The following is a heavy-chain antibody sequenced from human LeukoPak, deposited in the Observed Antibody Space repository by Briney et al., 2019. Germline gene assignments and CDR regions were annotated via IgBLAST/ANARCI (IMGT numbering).Heavy chain of an antibody. D-gene: IGHD6-6*01. CDR1: GYAFINYG. V-gene: IGHV1-18*01. CDR3: ARGGPFPSSSSSREYYLDY. CDR2: ISIYNGNT. J-gene: IGHJ4*02. Sequence: ASVKVSCKASGYAFINYGISWVRQAPGQGVEGMGWISIYNGNTDYKLQGRVTMTTDTSTSTAYMEVRSLRSDDTAVYYCARGGPFPSSSSSREYYLDYWGQGTLVTVSS.